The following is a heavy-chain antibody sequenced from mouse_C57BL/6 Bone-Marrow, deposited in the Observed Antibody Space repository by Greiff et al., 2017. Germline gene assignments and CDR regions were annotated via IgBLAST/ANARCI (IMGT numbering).Heavy chain of an antibody. D-gene: IGHD1-1*01. Sequence: EVQLQQPVAELVRPGASVKLSCTASGFNIKNTYMHWVKQRPEQGLEWIGRIDPANGNTKYAPKFQGKATITADPSSNTAYLQLSSLTSEDTAIYYCAVDYYGSSPTPFAYWGQGTLVTVSA. CDR3: AVDYYGSSPTPFAY. CDR1: GFNIKNTY. CDR2: IDPANGNT. J-gene: IGHJ3*01. V-gene: IGHV14-3*01.